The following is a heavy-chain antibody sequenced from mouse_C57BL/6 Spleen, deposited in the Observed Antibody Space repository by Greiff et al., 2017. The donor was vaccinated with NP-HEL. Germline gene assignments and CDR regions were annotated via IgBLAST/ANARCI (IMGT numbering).Heavy chain of an antibody. J-gene: IGHJ1*03. D-gene: IGHD2-1*01. V-gene: IGHV1-26*01. CDR2: INPNNGGT. CDR3: ARSRDYGKGWYFDV. Sequence: EVQLQQSGPELVKPGASVKISCKASGYTFTDHYMNWVKQSHGKSLEWIGDINPNNGGTSYNQKFKGKATLTVDKSSSTAYMELRSLTSEDSAVYYCARSRDYGKGWYFDVWGTGTTVTVSS. CDR1: GYTFTDHY.